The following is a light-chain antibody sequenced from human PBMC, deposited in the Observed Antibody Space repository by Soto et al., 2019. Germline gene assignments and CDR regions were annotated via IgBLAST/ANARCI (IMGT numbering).Light chain of an antibody. CDR2: GNS. CDR1: SSNIGAGFD. Sequence: QSVLTQPPSVSGAPGQRVTISCTGSSSNIGAGFDVHWYQQLPGTAPKLLVYGNSNRPSGVPDRFSGSKSGTSASLAVTGLQAEDGADYYCPSYDSSLSAHVFGTGTKLTVL. V-gene: IGLV1-40*01. J-gene: IGLJ1*01. CDR3: PSYDSSLSAHV.